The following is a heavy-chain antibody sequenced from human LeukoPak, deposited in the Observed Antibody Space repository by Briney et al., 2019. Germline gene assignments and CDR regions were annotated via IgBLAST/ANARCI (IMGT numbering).Heavy chain of an antibody. J-gene: IGHJ4*02. Sequence: GGSLRLSCAASGFTFNIYEINWVRQAPGKGLEWVSYISSSGSTIYYADSVKGRFTISRDNAKNSLYLQMNSLRAEDTAVYYCARETDSTLFDYWGQGTLVTVSS. D-gene: IGHD2-2*01. CDR3: ARETDSTLFDY. CDR2: ISSSGSTI. CDR1: GFTFNIYE. V-gene: IGHV3-48*03.